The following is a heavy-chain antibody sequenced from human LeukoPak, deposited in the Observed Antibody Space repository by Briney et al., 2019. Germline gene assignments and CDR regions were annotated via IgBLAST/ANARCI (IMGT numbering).Heavy chain of an antibody. D-gene: IGHD6-19*01. CDR1: GGSISSYY. CDR3: AREYSSGWYARWFDP. J-gene: IGHJ5*02. V-gene: IGHV4-4*07. Sequence: SETLSLTCTVSGGSISSYYWSWIRQPAGKGLEWIGRIYTSGSTNYNPSLKSRVTMSVDTSKNQFSLKLSSVTAADTAVYYCAREYSSGWYARWFDPRGQGTLVTDSS. CDR2: IYTSGST.